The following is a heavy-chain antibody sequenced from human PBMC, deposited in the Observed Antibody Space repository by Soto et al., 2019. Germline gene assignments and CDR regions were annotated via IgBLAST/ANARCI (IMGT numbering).Heavy chain of an antibody. CDR1: GFSFSTYA. V-gene: IGHV3-23*01. J-gene: IGHJ5*02. CDR3: AKDNSLHWFDP. CDR2: FNGNGGGT. D-gene: IGHD2-15*01. Sequence: EVQLLESGGGLVQPGGSLRLACATSGFSFSTYAMTWVRQAPGKGLEWVSTFNGNGGGTYYADSVKGRFTISRDNSKNTLYLQRDSLRAEDTATYYCAKDNSLHWFDPWGQGTLVTVSS.